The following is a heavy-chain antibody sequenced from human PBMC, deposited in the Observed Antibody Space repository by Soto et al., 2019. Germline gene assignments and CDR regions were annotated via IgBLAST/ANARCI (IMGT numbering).Heavy chain of an antibody. CDR1: GYTFTSYD. D-gene: IGHD6-13*01. Sequence: ASVKVSCKASGYTFTSYDINWVRQATGQGLEWMGWMKPNSGNTGYAQKFQGRVTMTRNTSISTAYMELSSLRSEDTAVYYCARADPAAADEFDYWGKGTVVTVSS. CDR2: MKPNSGNT. CDR3: ARADPAAADEFDY. J-gene: IGHJ4*02. V-gene: IGHV1-8*01.